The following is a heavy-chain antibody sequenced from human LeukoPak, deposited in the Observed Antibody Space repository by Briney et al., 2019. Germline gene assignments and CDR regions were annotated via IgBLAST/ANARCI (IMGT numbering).Heavy chain of an antibody. CDR3: ARDYYGSGAFDY. J-gene: IGHJ4*02. CDR1: GGSISSYY. CDR2: IYYSGST. V-gene: IGHV4-59*01. D-gene: IGHD3-10*01. Sequence: SSETLSLTCTVSGGSISSYYWSWIRQPPGKGLEWIGYIYYSGSTNYNPSLKSRVTISVDTSKNQFSLKLSSVTAADTAVYYCARDYYGSGAFDYWGQGTLVTVSS.